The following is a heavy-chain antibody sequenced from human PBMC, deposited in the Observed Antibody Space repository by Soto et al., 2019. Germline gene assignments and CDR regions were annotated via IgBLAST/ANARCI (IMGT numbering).Heavy chain of an antibody. D-gene: IGHD3-10*01. CDR2: MNPDSENT. CDR1: GYTFTNYD. Sequence: QVHLVQSGAEVKQPGASVRVSCKASGYTFTNYDITWVRQATGQGLEWMGWMNPDSENTGSPQKFQGRVTMTVNNSINTAYMELTSLRSEDTAVYYGKSAQFEFGSYCGRDVWGQGTTVTVSS. V-gene: IGHV1-8*01. CDR3: KSAQFEFGSYCGRDV. J-gene: IGHJ6*02.